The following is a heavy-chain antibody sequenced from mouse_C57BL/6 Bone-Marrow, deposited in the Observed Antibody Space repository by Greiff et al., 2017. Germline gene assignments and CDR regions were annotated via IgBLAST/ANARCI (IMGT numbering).Heavy chain of an antibody. Sequence: VQLKESGGGLVQPGGSLKLSCAASGFTFSDYYMYWVRQTPEKRLEWVAYISNGGGSTYYPDTVKGRFTISRDNAKNTLYLQMSRLKSEDTAMYYCARQRFAYWGQGTLVTVSA. V-gene: IGHV5-12*01. CDR1: GFTFSDYY. J-gene: IGHJ3*01. CDR2: ISNGGGST. CDR3: ARQRFAY.